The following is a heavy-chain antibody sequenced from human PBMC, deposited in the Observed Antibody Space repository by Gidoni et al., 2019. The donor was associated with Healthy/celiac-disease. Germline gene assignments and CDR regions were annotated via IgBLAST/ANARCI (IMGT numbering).Heavy chain of an antibody. CDR2: IIPIFGTA. J-gene: IGHJ4*02. CDR3: AREGGYYDTPFDY. CDR1: GGTFSSYA. D-gene: IGHD3-22*01. Sequence: QVQLVQSGAEVKKPGSSVKVPCKASGGTFSSYAFSWVLQAPGQGLEWMGGIIPIFGTANYAQKFQGRVTITADKSTSTAYMELSSLRSEDTAVYYCAREGGYYDTPFDYWGQGTLVTVSS. V-gene: IGHV1-69*06.